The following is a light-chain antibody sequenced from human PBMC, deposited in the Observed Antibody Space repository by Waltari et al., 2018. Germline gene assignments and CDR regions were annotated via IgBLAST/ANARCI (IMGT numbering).Light chain of an antibody. Sequence: EIVLTQSPATLSLSQGERAPLSCRASQGVSSYLAWYQQKPGQAPRLLIYDASNRATGIPARFSGSGPGTDFTLTISSLEPEDFAVYYCQQRSNWFTFGQGTRLEIK. CDR2: DAS. J-gene: IGKJ5*01. CDR1: QGVSSY. CDR3: QQRSNWFT. V-gene: IGKV3D-11*01.